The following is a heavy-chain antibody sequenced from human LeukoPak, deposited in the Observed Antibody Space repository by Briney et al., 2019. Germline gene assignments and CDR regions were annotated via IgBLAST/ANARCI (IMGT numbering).Heavy chain of an antibody. J-gene: IGHJ6*02. CDR3: ARARTPLIAAAGTHYYYGMDV. D-gene: IGHD6-13*01. CDR1: GYSFTIYD. CDR2: MNPNSDNT. V-gene: IGHV1-8*01. Sequence: GASVKVSYKASGYSFTIYDINWVRQASGQGLEWMGWMNPNSDNTGYTQKFQGRVTITRNTSISTAYMELSSLGSDDTAVYYCARARTPLIAAAGTHYYYGMDVWGQGTTVTVSS.